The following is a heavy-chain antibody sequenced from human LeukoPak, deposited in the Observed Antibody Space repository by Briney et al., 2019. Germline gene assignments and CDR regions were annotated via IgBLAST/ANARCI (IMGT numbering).Heavy chain of an antibody. V-gene: IGHV4-30-2*01. Sequence: SQTLSLTCSVSGDSIMAGVYAWSWIRQPPGEGLEWIGCIYHGGATYYNPSLKSRVTLSVDRSKNQFSLRLNSVTAADTAVYYCARTKNYGAYDFDSWGQGTLVTVSS. CDR2: IYHGGAT. CDR1: GDSIMAGVYA. D-gene: IGHD4-17*01. CDR3: ARTKNYGAYDFDS. J-gene: IGHJ5*01.